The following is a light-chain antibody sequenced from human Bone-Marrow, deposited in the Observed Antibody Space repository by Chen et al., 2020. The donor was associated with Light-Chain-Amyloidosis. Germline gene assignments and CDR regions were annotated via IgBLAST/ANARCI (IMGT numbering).Light chain of an antibody. CDR3: QQYNNWPPT. Sequence: EIVLTQSPGTLSVSPGERATLSCRASQSVSSNLAWYQQKPGQTPRLLIYGASTRATGIPARFSGSGSATEFTLTISSLQSEDFAVYYCQQYNNWPPTFGQGTKVEIK. CDR1: QSVSSN. CDR2: GAS. J-gene: IGKJ1*01. V-gene: IGKV3-15*01.